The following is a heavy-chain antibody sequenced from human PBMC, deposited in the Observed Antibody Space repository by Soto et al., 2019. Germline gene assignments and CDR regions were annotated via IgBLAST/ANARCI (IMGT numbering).Heavy chain of an antibody. D-gene: IGHD4-17*01. V-gene: IGHV3-21*01. CDR2: ISSSSYI. CDR3: ARGSYGDDAFDI. Sequence: GGSLRLSCAASGFTFSSYSMNWVRQAPGKGLEWVSSISSSSYIYYADSVKGRFTISRDNAKTSLYLQMNSLRAEDTALYYCARGSYGDDAFDIWGQGTMVTV. CDR1: GFTFSSYS. J-gene: IGHJ3*02.